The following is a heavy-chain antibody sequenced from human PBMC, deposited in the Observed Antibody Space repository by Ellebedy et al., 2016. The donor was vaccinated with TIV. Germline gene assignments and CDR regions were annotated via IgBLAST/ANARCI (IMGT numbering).Heavy chain of an antibody. CDR2: IFHTGDS. CDR3: ARETMTVWGEGRYYGMDV. J-gene: IGHJ6*02. V-gene: IGHV4-59*01. Sequence: SETLSLXXTVSGDSLGTYYWSWIRQPPGKRLEWIGSIFHTGDSHYNPSLKSRLTMSVATSKTHLSLKLRSVTAADTAVYYCARETMTVWGEGRYYGMDVWGQGTTVTVSS. CDR1: GDSLGTYY. D-gene: IGHD3-22*01.